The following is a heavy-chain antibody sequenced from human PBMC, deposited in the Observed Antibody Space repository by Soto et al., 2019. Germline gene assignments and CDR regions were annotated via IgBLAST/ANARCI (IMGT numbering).Heavy chain of an antibody. CDR2: IFYSGST. D-gene: IGHD5-12*01. V-gene: IGHV4-39*07. CDR1: GGSISSSIYY. Sequence: PSETLSLTCTVSGGSISSSIYYGGWIRRPPGKGLEWIGSIFYSGSTYYNPSLKSRVTISVDTSKNQFSLKLSSVTAADTAVYYCARYSGYEGLRFDPWGKGTLVTVSS. J-gene: IGHJ5*02. CDR3: ARYSGYEGLRFDP.